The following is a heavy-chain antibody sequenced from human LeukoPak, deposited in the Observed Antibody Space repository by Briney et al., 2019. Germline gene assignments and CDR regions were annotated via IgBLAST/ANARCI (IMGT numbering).Heavy chain of an antibody. V-gene: IGHV1-18*01. D-gene: IGHD6-13*01. CDR2: ISAYNDNT. CDR1: GYTFTNFG. J-gene: IGHJ6*02. Sequence: ASVKVSCKASGYTFTNFGISWVRQAPGQGLEWMGWISAYNDNTNYAQNLQGRLTMTTDTSTSTAYMELRSLRSDDTAVYYCARDSSSWFYYFYGMDVWGQGTTVTVSS. CDR3: ARDSSSWFYYFYGMDV.